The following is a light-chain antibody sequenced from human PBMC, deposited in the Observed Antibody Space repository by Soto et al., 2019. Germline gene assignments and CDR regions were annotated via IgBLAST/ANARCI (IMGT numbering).Light chain of an antibody. CDR2: DAS. V-gene: IGKV3-11*01. CDR3: QQRSNWPPT. J-gene: IGKJ4*01. Sequence: EIVLTQSPATLSLSPGERATLSCRASQSISSYLACYQQKPGQAPRLLIYDASNRATGIPARFSGGGTGTDFTLTISSLEPEDFAVYYCQQRSNWPPTFGGGTKVEIK. CDR1: QSISSY.